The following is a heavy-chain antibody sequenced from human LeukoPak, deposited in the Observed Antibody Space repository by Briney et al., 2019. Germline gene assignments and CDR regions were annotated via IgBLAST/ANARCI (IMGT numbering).Heavy chain of an antibody. CDR2: IYPGGSDT. CDR1: GYSFTSYW. Sequence: GESLKISCKGSGYSFTSYWIGWVRQMPGKGLEWMGIIYPGGSDTRYSPSFQGQVTISADKSISTAYLQWSSLKASDTAMYYCARRSRGSTDAFDIWGQGTMVTVSS. CDR3: ARRSRGSTDAFDI. V-gene: IGHV5-51*01. J-gene: IGHJ3*02. D-gene: IGHD3-10*01.